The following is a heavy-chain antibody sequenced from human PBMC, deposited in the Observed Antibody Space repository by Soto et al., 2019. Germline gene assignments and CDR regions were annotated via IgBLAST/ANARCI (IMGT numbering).Heavy chain of an antibody. CDR2: ISGSGGST. J-gene: IGHJ5*02. Sequence: PGGSLRLSCAASGFTFSSYAMSWARQAPGKGLEWVSAISGSGGSTYYADSVKGRFTISRDNSKNTLYLQMNRLRAEDTAVYYCAKDRDSDFSIRFDPWGQGSLVNVS. CDR1: GFTFSSYA. V-gene: IGHV3-23*01. CDR3: AKDRDSDFSIRFDP. D-gene: IGHD4-4*01.